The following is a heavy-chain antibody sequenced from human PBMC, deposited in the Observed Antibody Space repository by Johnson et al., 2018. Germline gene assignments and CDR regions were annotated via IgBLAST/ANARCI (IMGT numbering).Heavy chain of an antibody. CDR3: VKDIVGGAGYFQFVY. D-gene: IGHD3-9*01. CDR2: IGWNSGIT. J-gene: IGHJ4*02. Sequence: EVQLVESGGGLVEPGGSLGLSCAASGFTFHDFAMHWVRQGPGKGPEWVSSIGWNSGITGYADFVKGRFTISRDNAKNSLYLHMNSLRTEDTALYYCVKDIVGGAGYFQFVYWGRGTEVTVSS. V-gene: IGHV3-9*01. CDR1: GFTFHDFA.